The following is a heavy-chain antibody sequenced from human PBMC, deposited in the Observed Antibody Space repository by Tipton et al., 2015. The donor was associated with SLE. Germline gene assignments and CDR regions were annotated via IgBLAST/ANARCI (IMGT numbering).Heavy chain of an antibody. Sequence: TLSLTCTVSGVSITSYYWSWIRQSPGRGLEWIGCIYYSGSTNYNPSLKSRVTISVDTSKNQFSLKLSSVTAADTAVYYCAREEGQWDAFDIWGQGTMVTVSS. CDR2: IYYSGST. CDR1: GVSITSYY. V-gene: IGHV4-59*01. CDR3: AREEGQWDAFDI. J-gene: IGHJ3*02. D-gene: IGHD6-19*01.